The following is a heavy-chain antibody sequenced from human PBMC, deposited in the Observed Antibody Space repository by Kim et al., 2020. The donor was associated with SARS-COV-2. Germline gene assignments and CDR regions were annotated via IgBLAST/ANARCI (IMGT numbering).Heavy chain of an antibody. Sequence: ASVKVSCKASGYTFISYAMNWVRQAPGQGLEWMGWINTNTGNPTYAQGFTGRFVFSLDTSVSTAYLQISSLKTEDTAVYYCARDPSAAAGGYVFDIWGQGTMVTVSS. J-gene: IGHJ3*02. CDR3: ARDPSAAAGGYVFDI. CDR2: INTNTGNP. V-gene: IGHV7-4-1*02. D-gene: IGHD6-13*01. CDR1: GYTFISYA.